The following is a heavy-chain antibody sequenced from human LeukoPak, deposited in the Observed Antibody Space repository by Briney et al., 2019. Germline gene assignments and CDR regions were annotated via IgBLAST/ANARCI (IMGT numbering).Heavy chain of an antibody. V-gene: IGHV1-2*02. D-gene: IGHD6-13*01. Sequence: GASVKVSCKASGYTXTGYYMHWVRQAPGQGLEWMGWINPNSGGTNYAQKFQGRVTMTRDTSISTAYMELSRLRSDDTAVYYCARGGGEAGYSSSWHYYYYGMDVWGQGTTVTVSS. CDR1: GYTXTGYY. CDR3: ARGGGEAGYSSSWHYYYYGMDV. J-gene: IGHJ6*02. CDR2: INPNSGGT.